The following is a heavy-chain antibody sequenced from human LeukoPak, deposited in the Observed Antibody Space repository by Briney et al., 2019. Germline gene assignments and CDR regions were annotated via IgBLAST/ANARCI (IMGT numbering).Heavy chain of an antibody. CDR3: ARSGLSSGWSLDY. V-gene: IGHV1-3*01. CDR2: INAGNGNT. J-gene: IGHJ4*02. Sequence: ASVKVSCKASGYTFTSYAMHWVRQAPGQRLDWMGWINAGNGNTKYSQKFQGRVTITRDTSASTAYMELSSLRSEDTAVYYCARSGLSSGWSLDYWGQGTLVTVSS. D-gene: IGHD6-19*01. CDR1: GYTFTSYA.